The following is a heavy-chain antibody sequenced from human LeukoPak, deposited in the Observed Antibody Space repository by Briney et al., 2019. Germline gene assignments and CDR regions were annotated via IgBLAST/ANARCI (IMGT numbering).Heavy chain of an antibody. CDR1: GFTFSSYA. J-gene: IGHJ4*02. Sequence: GGSLRLSCAASGFTFSSYAMSWVRQAPGKGLEWVSAISGSGGSTYYADSVKGRFTISRDSSKNTLYLQMNSLRAEDTAVYYCAKIPDNYYDSSGHYFDYWGQGTLVTVSS. D-gene: IGHD3-22*01. CDR3: AKIPDNYYDSSGHYFDY. V-gene: IGHV3-23*01. CDR2: ISGSGGST.